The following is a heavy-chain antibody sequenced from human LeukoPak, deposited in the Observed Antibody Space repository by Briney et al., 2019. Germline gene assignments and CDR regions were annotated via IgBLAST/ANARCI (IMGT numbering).Heavy chain of an antibody. CDR2: IIPIFGTA. D-gene: IGHD6-13*01. CDR1: GYTFTSYA. V-gene: IGHV1-69*05. J-gene: IGHJ4*02. Sequence: SVKVSCKASGYTFTSYAISWVRQAPGQGLEWIGGIIPIFGTANYAQKFQGRVTITRDTSASTAYMELSSLTSEDTAVYYCARGPRAAADDYWGQGTLVTVSS. CDR3: ARGPRAAADDY.